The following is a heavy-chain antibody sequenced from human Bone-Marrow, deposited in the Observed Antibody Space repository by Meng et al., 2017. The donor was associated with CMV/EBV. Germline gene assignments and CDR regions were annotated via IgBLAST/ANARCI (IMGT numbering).Heavy chain of an antibody. Sequence: ASVKVSCKASGYTFTSYDINWVRQATGQGLEWMGWMNPNSGNTGYAQKFQGRVTLTRDTSTTTASLELTSLTAEDTAVYYCARDAPADDKWDWGQGTLVTVSS. J-gene: IGHJ1*01. D-gene: IGHD3-9*01. CDR1: GYTFTSYD. CDR3: ARDAPADDKWD. CDR2: MNPNSGNT. V-gene: IGHV1-8*02.